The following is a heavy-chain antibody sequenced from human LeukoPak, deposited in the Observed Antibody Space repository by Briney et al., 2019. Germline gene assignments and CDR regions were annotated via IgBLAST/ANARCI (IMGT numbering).Heavy chain of an antibody. CDR1: GFTFTTYW. Sequence: GGSLRLSCAASGFTFTTYWMTWVRQAPGKGLEWVASIKQDGSEKNYVDSVKGRFTISRDNAKNSLYLQQNSLRVEDTAVYYCARERTYSSAWSPLDYFDYWGHGTLVTVSS. V-gene: IGHV3-7*01. J-gene: IGHJ4*01. CDR2: IKQDGSEK. D-gene: IGHD6-19*01. CDR3: ARERTYSSAWSPLDYFDY.